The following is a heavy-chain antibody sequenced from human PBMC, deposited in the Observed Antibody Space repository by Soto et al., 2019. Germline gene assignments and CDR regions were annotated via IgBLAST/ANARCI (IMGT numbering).Heavy chain of an antibody. J-gene: IGHJ6*02. Sequence: ASVKVSCKASGYTFTSYGISWVRQAPGQGLEWIGWISAYNGNTNYAQKLQGRVTMTTETSTSTSYSAQSSLSSDDTAVYPCAREHIVVATAINPTNYGMEGWGQGTTVTV. CDR1: GYTFTSYG. V-gene: IGHV1-18*04. D-gene: IGHD2-21*02. CDR2: ISAYNGNT. CDR3: AREHIVVATAINPTNYGMEG.